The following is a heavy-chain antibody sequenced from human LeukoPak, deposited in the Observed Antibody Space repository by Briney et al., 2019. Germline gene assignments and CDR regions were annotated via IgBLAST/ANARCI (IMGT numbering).Heavy chain of an antibody. CDR1: GFTFSSYA. CDR2: ISGSGGST. CDR3: AKPGGIQLWLWPPDY. J-gene: IGHJ4*02. V-gene: IGHV3-23*01. Sequence: GGSLRLSCAASGFTFSSYAMSWVRQAPGKGLEWVSAISGSGGSTYYADSVKGRLTISRDNSKNTLYLQMNSLGAEDTAVYYCAKPGGIQLWLWPPDYWGQGTLVTVSS. D-gene: IGHD5-18*01.